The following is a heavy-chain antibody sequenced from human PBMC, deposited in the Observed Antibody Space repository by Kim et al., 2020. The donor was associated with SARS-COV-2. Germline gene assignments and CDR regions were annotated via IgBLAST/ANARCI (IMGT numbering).Heavy chain of an antibody. Sequence: SETLSLTCAVYGGSFSGYYWSWIRQPPGKGLEWIGEINHSGSTNYNPSLKSRVTISVDTSKNQFSLKLSSVTAADTAVYYCARGGPYYDILTGYYFFAWGGWNDYWGQGTLVTVSS. CDR3: ARGGPYYDILTGYYFFAWGGWNDY. CDR2: INHSGST. V-gene: IGHV4-34*01. D-gene: IGHD3-9*01. J-gene: IGHJ4*02. CDR1: GGSFSGYY.